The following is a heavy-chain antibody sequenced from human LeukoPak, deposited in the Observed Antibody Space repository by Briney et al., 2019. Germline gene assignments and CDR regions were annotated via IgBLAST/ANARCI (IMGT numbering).Heavy chain of an antibody. CDR3: ARRDYALDY. D-gene: IGHD4-17*01. V-gene: IGHV4-61*01. CDR2: IYYSEST. J-gene: IGHJ4*02. Sequence: SETLSLTCTVSGGSVSSGSYHWSWIRQPPGKGLEYIGYIYYSESTNYNPSLKSRVTISLDTSRNQFSLNLRSVTAADTAVYYCARRDYALDYWGQGTLVTVSS. CDR1: GGSVSSGSYH.